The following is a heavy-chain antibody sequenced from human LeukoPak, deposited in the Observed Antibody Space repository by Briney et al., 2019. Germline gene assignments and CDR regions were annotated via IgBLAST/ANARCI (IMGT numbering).Heavy chain of an antibody. CDR3: LRYYYDSSGYPFDY. J-gene: IGHJ4*02. D-gene: IGHD3-22*01. CDR2: VSWNGSRE. Sequence: PGGSLRLSCAASGLTFSNSDMNWVHQAPGKGLAWVSGVSWNGSREHYADSVKGRFIITRDNSRNSLYLQTNSLRAEYTSVYYCLRYYYDSSGYPFDYGGQGTLVTVSS. V-gene: IGHV3-35*01. CDR1: GLTFSNSD.